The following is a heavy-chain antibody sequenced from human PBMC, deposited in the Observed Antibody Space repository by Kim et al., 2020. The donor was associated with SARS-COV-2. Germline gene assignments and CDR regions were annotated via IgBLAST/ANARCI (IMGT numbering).Heavy chain of an antibody. Sequence: GGSLRLSCAASGFMFSDHDMDWVRQAPGKGLEWVGRTRNKANSYTTEYAASVKGRFTISRDDSKNSLYLQMNSLKIEDTAVYYCARIAMNRKMDVWGQG. D-gene: IGHD5-18*01. V-gene: IGHV3-72*01. CDR2: TRNKANSYTT. CDR3: ARIAMNRKMDV. CDR1: GFMFSDHD. J-gene: IGHJ6*02.